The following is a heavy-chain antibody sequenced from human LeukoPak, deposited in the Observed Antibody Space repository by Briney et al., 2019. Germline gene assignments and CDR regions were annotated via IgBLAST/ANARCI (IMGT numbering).Heavy chain of an antibody. D-gene: IGHD2-2*01. CDR1: GYSFTNYW. CDR2: IYPSDSET. V-gene: IGHV5-51*01. CDR3: ARTYCSSTSCLDAFDI. J-gene: IGHJ3*02. Sequence: GESLKISCKGSGYSFTNYWIGWVRQVPGKGLEWMGIIYPSDSETRYSPSFQGQVTISADKSISTAYLQWSSLKASDTAMYYCARTYCSSTSCLDAFDIWGQGTMVTVSS.